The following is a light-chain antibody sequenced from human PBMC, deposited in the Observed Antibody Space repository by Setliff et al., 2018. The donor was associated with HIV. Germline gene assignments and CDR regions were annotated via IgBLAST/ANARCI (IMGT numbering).Light chain of an antibody. Sequence: PPSASGTPGQRVTISCSGSSSNIGSNYVFWYQQLPGTAPKLLIYRNNQRPSGVPDRFSGSKSGTSASLAISGLRSEDEADYYCAVWDDSLSDSYVVFGGGTKVTVL. CDR1: SSNIGSNY. V-gene: IGLV1-47*01. CDR2: RNN. CDR3: AVWDDSLSDSYVV. J-gene: IGLJ2*01.